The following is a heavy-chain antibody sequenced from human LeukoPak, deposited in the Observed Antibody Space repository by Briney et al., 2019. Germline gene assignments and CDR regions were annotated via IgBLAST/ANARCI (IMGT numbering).Heavy chain of an antibody. D-gene: IGHD3-22*01. CDR1: GGTFSSYA. CDR2: IIPIFGTA. V-gene: IGHV1-69*13. CDR3: ARDGNYYDSSGYYYPSYGMDV. J-gene: IGHJ6*02. Sequence: ASVKASCKASGGTFSSYAISWVRQAPGQGLEWMGGIIPIFGTANYAQKFQGRVTITADESTSTAYMELSSLRSEDTAVYYCARDGNYYDSSGYYYPSYGMDVWGQGTTVTVSS.